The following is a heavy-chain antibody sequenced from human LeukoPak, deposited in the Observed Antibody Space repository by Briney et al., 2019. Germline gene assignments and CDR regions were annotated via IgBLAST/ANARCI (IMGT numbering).Heavy chain of an antibody. V-gene: IGHV3-7*01. Sequence: GGSLRLSCAASGFTFSTYWMTWVRQAPGKGLEWVANIKQDGSEKYYVDSVKGRFTISRDNAKNSLYLQMNSLRAEDTAVYYCARARSRVAAAGPTDYWGQGTLVTVSS. CDR1: GFTFSTYW. J-gene: IGHJ4*02. D-gene: IGHD6-13*01. CDR3: ARARSRVAAAGPTDY. CDR2: IKQDGSEK.